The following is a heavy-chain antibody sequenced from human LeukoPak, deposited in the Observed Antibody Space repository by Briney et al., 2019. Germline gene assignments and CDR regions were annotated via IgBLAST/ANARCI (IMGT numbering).Heavy chain of an antibody. CDR3: AKVPRPYYYYDSSGYYFLHFDY. Sequence: PGGSLRLSCVASGFTFSSYAMSWVRQAPGKGLEWVSAISGSGGSTYYADSVKGRFTISRDNSKNTLYLQMNSLRAEDTAVYYCAKVPRPYYYYDSSGYYFLHFDYWGQGTLVTVSS. J-gene: IGHJ4*02. V-gene: IGHV3-23*01. D-gene: IGHD3-22*01. CDR1: GFTFSSYA. CDR2: ISGSGGST.